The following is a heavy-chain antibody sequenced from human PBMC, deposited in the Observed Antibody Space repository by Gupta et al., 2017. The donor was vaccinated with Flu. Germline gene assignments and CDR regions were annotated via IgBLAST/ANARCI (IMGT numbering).Heavy chain of an antibody. Sequence: QVQLVQSGAEVKKPGSSVKVSCKASGGTFSSYAISWVRQAPGQGLEWMGGIIPIFGTANYAQKFQGRVTITADESTSTAYMELSSLRSEDTAVYYCARRCSSTSCQKTDYYYYYGMDVWGQGTTVTVSS. CDR1: GGTFSSYA. V-gene: IGHV1-69*01. CDR2: IIPIFGTA. D-gene: IGHD2-2*01. CDR3: ARRCSSTSCQKTDYYYYYGMDV. J-gene: IGHJ6*02.